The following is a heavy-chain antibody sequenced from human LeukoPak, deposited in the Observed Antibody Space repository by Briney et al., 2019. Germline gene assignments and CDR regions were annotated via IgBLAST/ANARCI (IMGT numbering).Heavy chain of an antibody. V-gene: IGHV4-34*01. Sequence: SETLSLTCAVYGGSFSGYYWSWIRQPPGKGLEWIGEINHSGSTNYNPSLKSRVTISVDTSKNQFSLKLSSVTAADTAVYYCARRGRLQLNAFDIWGQGTMVTVSS. CDR3: ARRGRLQLNAFDI. J-gene: IGHJ3*02. CDR2: INHSGST. D-gene: IGHD5-24*01. CDR1: GGSFSGYY.